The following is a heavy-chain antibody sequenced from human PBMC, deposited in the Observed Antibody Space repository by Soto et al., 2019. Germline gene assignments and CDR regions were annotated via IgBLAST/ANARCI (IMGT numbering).Heavy chain of an antibody. Sequence: GGSLRLSCAASGFTFSSYSMNWVRQAPGKGLEWVSSISSSSSYIYYADSVKGRFTISRDNAKNSLYLQMNSLRAEDTAVYYCASGGAVYSSSWYVDYWGQGTLVTVSS. CDR3: ASGGAVYSSSWYVDY. CDR1: GFTFSSYS. V-gene: IGHV3-21*01. CDR2: ISSSSSYI. D-gene: IGHD6-13*01. J-gene: IGHJ4*02.